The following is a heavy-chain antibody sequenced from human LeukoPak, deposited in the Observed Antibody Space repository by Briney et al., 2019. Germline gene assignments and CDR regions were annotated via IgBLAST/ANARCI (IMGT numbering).Heavy chain of an antibody. V-gene: IGHV3-48*01. CDR2: ISSSSGTI. Sequence: PGGSLRLSCVASGFTFSSYNMNWVRQAPGRGLEWVSYISSSSGTIYYADSVEGRFTISRDNAKNSLYLQMNSLRAEDTAVYYCARDGRGLGNYFDYWGQGTLVTVSS. J-gene: IGHJ4*02. D-gene: IGHD3-10*01. CDR1: GFTFSSYN. CDR3: ARDGRGLGNYFDY.